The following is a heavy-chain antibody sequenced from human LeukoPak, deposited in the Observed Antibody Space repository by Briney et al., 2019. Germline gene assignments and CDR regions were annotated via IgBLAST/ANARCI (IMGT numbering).Heavy chain of an antibody. V-gene: IGHV4-31*03. Sequence: SETLSLTCTVSGGSISSGGYYWSWIRQHPGKGLEWIGYIYYSGSTYYNPSLKSRATISVDTSKNQFSLKLSSVTAADTAVYYCARDIVVVPAAIGYGMDVWGQGTTVTVSS. CDR1: GGSISSGGYY. CDR2: IYYSGST. D-gene: IGHD2-2*01. CDR3: ARDIVVVPAAIGYGMDV. J-gene: IGHJ6*02.